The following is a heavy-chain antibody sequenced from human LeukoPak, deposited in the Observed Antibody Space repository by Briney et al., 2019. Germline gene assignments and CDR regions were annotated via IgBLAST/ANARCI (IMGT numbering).Heavy chain of an antibody. J-gene: IGHJ4*02. CDR1: GYTFTSYG. CDR3: ASKVRGGLRLGAQFDY. D-gene: IGHD3-16*01. CDR2: IIPIFGTA. Sequence: ASVKVSCKASGYTFTSYGISWVRQAPGQGLEWMGGIIPIFGTANYAQKFQGRVTITADESTSTAYMELSSLRSEDTAVYYCASKVRGGLRLGAQFDYWGQGTLVTVSS. V-gene: IGHV1-69*13.